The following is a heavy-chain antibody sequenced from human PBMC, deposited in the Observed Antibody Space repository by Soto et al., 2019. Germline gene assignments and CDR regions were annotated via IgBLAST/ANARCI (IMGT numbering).Heavy chain of an antibody. Sequence: PGGSVRLSCAASVCTFSSYAMSCVRHSPGKWLEWVSAISGSGGSTYYADSVKGRFTISRDNSKNTLYLQMNSLRAEDTAVYYYAKEALPLRNFDWLRACAVDYGGQRTLLPVYS. CDR2: ISGSGGST. V-gene: IGHV3-23*01. CDR3: AKEALPLRNFDWLRACAVDY. D-gene: IGHD3-9*01. CDR1: VCTFSSYA. J-gene: IGHJ4*02.